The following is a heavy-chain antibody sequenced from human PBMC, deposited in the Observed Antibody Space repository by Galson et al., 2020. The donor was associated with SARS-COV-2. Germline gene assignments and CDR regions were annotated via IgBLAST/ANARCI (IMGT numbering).Heavy chain of an antibody. D-gene: IGHD3-16*01. CDR2: ISYDGSNK. V-gene: IGHV3-30-3*01. CDR1: GFTFSSYA. CDR3: ARGKEGGYYYGMDV. J-gene: IGHJ6*02. Sequence: GGSLRLSCAASGFTFSSYAMHWVRQAPGKGLEWVAVISYDGSNKYYADSVKGRFTISRDNSKNTLYLQMNSLRAEDTAVYYCARGKEGGYYYGMDVWGQGTTVTGSS.